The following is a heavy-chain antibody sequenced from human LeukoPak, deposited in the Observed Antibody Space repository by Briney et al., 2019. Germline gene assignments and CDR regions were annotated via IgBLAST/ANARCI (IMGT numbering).Heavy chain of an antibody. CDR2: IYYSGST. Sequence: PSETLSLTCTVSGGSISSYYWSWIRQPPGKGLEWIGYIYYSGSTNYNPSLKSRVTISVDTFKNQFSLKLSSVTAADTAVYYCARVTGSYDILTGYTSAFDIWGQGTMVTVSS. V-gene: IGHV4-59*01. CDR1: GGSISSYY. CDR3: ARVTGSYDILTGYTSAFDI. J-gene: IGHJ3*02. D-gene: IGHD3-9*01.